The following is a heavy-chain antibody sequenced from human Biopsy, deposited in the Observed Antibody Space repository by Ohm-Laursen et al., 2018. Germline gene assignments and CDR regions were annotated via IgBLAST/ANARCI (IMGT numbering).Heavy chain of an antibody. D-gene: IGHD4-23*01. CDR3: ARRPYGGTRYWYFDL. CDR1: SGSIRTGDYY. CDR2: IYYSGNT. J-gene: IGHJ2*01. V-gene: IGHV4-31*03. Sequence: SQTLSLTCIVSSGSIRTGDYYWTWIRQHPGKGLEWIGSIYYSGNTKYNPSLQSRLSMSVDTSKNQFSLKLSSVTAADTAMYYCARRPYGGTRYWYFDLWGRGTLVTVSS.